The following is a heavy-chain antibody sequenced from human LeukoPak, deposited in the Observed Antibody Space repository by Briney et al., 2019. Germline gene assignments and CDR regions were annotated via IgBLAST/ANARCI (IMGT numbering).Heavy chain of an antibody. V-gene: IGHV4-30-2*01. CDR2: IYHSGGT. D-gene: IGHD2-2*01. J-gene: IGHJ4*02. Sequence: PSETLSLTCAVSGGSISSGGYSWSWIRQPPGKGLEWIGYIYHSGGTYYNPSLKSRVTISVDRSKNQFSLKLSSVTAADTAVYYCARGSPSSYCSSTSCPSPFDYWGQGTLVTVSS. CDR1: GGSISSGGYS. CDR3: ARGSPSSYCSSTSCPSPFDY.